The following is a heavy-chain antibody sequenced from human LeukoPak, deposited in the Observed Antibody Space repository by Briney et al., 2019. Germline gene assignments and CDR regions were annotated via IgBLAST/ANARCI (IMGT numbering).Heavy chain of an antibody. Sequence: PGGSLRLSCAASGFTFSPYWMNWFRQARGKGVEGVASIKQDGSEKLHDGSVEGRFTISRDSGKNSLYLQMNSLRAEDMAVYYCAGGAGWLPDYWGQGTLVTVSS. V-gene: IGHV3-7*01. D-gene: IGHD2-15*01. J-gene: IGHJ4*02. CDR3: AGGAGWLPDY. CDR1: GFTFSPYW. CDR2: IKQDGSEK.